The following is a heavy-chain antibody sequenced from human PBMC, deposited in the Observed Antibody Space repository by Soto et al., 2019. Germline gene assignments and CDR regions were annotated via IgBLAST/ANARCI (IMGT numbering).Heavy chain of an antibody. CDR1: GYSFTSYW. Sequence: GESLKISCNGSGYSFTSYWIGWVRQMPWKGLEWMGIIYPGDSDTRYSPSFQGQVTISADKSISTAYLQWSSLKASDTAMYYCARPDCSGGSCYPLAFDIWGQGTMVTVSS. CDR2: IYPGDSDT. V-gene: IGHV5-51*01. J-gene: IGHJ3*02. CDR3: ARPDCSGGSCYPLAFDI. D-gene: IGHD2-15*01.